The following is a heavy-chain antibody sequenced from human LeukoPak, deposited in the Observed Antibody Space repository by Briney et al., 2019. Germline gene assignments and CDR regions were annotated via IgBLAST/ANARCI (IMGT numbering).Heavy chain of an antibody. CDR2: IDWDDDK. J-gene: IGHJ4*02. CDR1: GFSLSTSGMC. CDR3: ARIVERGYGDQGFDY. V-gene: IGHV2-70*01. D-gene: IGHD5-18*01. Sequence: SGPTLVNPTQTLRLTCTFSGFSLSTSGMCVSWIRQPPGKALEWLALIDWDDDKYYSTSLKTRLTISKDTSKNQVVLTMTNMDPVDTATYYCARIVERGYGDQGFDYWGQGTLVTVSS.